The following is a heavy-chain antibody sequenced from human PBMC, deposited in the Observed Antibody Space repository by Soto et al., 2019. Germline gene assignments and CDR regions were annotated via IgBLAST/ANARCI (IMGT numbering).Heavy chain of an antibody. CDR1: GFTFRSYS. Sequence: GGSLRLSCAASGFTFRSYSMNWVRQAPGKGLEWVSSISSSSSYIYYADSVKGRFTISRDNAKNSLYLQMNSLRAEDTAVYYCAIESDYDILTGYPSGYSYGMDVWGQGTTVTVSS. CDR2: ISSSSSYI. D-gene: IGHD3-9*01. CDR3: AIESDYDILTGYPSGYSYGMDV. J-gene: IGHJ6*02. V-gene: IGHV3-21*01.